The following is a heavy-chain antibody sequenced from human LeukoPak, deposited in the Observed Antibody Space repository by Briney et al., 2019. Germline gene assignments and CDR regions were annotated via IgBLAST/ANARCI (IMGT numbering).Heavy chain of an antibody. V-gene: IGHV5-51*01. J-gene: IGHJ3*02. Sequence: GESPKISCKASENSFTTSWIGWVRQMPGRGLEWMGIIYPGDSDTRYSPSFQGQVTISADKSISTAYLQWSSLKASDTAMYYCANTRFKNLFDAFDIWGQGTM. D-gene: IGHD1-14*01. CDR1: ENSFTTSW. CDR3: ANTRFKNLFDAFDI. CDR2: IYPGDSDT.